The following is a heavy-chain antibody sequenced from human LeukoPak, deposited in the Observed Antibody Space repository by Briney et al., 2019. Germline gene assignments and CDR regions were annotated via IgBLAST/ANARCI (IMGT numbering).Heavy chain of an antibody. CDR3: ARGEDIVVVPAAMTYYYYGMDV. V-gene: IGHV3-33*01. D-gene: IGHD2-2*01. J-gene: IGHJ6*04. CDR1: GFTFSSYG. Sequence: PGGSLRLSCAASGFTFSSYGMHWLRQAPGKGLEWVAVIWYDGSNKYYADSVKGRFTISRDNSKNTLYLQMNSLRAEDTAVYYCARGEDIVVVPAAMTYYYYGMDVWGKGTTVTVSS. CDR2: IWYDGSNK.